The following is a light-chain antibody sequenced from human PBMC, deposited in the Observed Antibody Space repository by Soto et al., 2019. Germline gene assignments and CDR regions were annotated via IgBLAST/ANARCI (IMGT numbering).Light chain of an antibody. CDR3: QQYYSTPQT. V-gene: IGKV4-1*01. J-gene: IGKJ1*01. CDR1: QSVLSSSNNQNY. CDR2: WAS. Sequence: DIVVTQSPDSLAVCLGERATINCKSSQSVLSSSNNQNYLAWYQQKPGQPPKLLIYWASTRESGVPDRFSGSGSGTDFTLTISSLQAEDVAVYYCQQYYSTPQTFGQGTKVEIK.